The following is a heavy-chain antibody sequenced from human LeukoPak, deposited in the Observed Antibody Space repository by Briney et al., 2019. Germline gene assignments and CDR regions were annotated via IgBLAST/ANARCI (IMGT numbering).Heavy chain of an antibody. Sequence: GGSLRFSCAASGFTLSSYAMSWVRQAPGKGLEWVSAISGSGGSTYYADSVKGRFTISRDNSKNTLYLQMNSLRAEDTAVYYCAKDYYDSSGYPQNAFDIWGQGTMVTVSS. J-gene: IGHJ3*02. CDR1: GFTLSSYA. CDR3: AKDYYDSSGYPQNAFDI. V-gene: IGHV3-23*01. CDR2: ISGSGGST. D-gene: IGHD3-22*01.